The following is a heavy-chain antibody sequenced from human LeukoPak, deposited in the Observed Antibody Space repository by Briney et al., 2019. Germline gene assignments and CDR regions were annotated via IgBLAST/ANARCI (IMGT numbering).Heavy chain of an antibody. J-gene: IGHJ6*03. Sequence: SETLSLTCTVSGGSLSSTTYYWDGIRQPPGKGLEWIGSIYYRGSTYYNLSLKSRVTVSVDTSKNQFSLKLTSVPAADTAVYYCARDSWGVAAAGYYYYYMDVWGKGTTVTISS. CDR1: GGSLSSTTYY. CDR2: IYYRGST. D-gene: IGHD6-13*01. CDR3: ARDSWGVAAAGYYYYYMDV. V-gene: IGHV4-39*07.